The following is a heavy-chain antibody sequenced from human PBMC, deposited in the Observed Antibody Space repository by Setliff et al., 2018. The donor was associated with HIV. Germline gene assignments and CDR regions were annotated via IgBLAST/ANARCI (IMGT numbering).Heavy chain of an antibody. CDR1: GGSISSYY. Sequence: PSETLSLTCTVSGGSISSYYWSWVRQPPGKGLEWIGYIYYSGNTHYNPSLKSRVTMSVGTSKNQFSLKLSSVTAADTAVYYCASSRGRYYGSVRAFDIWGQGTMVTVSS. D-gene: IGHD3-10*01. CDR3: ASSRGRYYGSVRAFDI. V-gene: IGHV4-59*08. CDR2: IYYSGNT. J-gene: IGHJ3*02.